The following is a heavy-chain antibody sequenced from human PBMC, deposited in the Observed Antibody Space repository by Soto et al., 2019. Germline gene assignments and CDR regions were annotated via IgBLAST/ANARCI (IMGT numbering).Heavy chain of an antibody. J-gene: IGHJ5*02. V-gene: IGHV1-3*01. D-gene: IGHD6-13*01. CDR3: ARGPLSSSWARWFDP. CDR1: WYTFPSYA. CDR2: INAGNGNT. Sequence: GASGWVWCKAAWYTFPSYAMHWVRQVPGQRLEWMGWINAGNGNTKYSQKFQGRVTITRDTSASTAYMELSSLRSEDTAVYYCARGPLSSSWARWFDPWGQGTLVTGSS.